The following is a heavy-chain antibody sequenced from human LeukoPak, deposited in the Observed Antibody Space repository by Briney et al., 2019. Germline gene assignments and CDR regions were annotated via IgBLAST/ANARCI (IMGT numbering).Heavy chain of an antibody. CDR2: IKQDGSKK. CDR1: GFPFSSYW. Sequence: GGSLRLSCVASGFPFSSYWMTWVRQAPGKGLEWVANIKQDGSKKSYVDSVKGRFTISRDNAKNSLYLQMNSLRAEDTALYYCAREPIDGDCQFDYWGQGTLVTVSS. CDR3: AREPIDGDCQFDY. V-gene: IGHV3-7*01. J-gene: IGHJ4*02. D-gene: IGHD2-21*02.